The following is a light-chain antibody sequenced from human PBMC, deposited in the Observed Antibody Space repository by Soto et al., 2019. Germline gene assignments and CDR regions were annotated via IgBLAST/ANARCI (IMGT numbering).Light chain of an antibody. V-gene: IGLV4-69*01. CDR1: SGHSNYA. J-gene: IGLJ2*01. Sequence: QLVLTQSPSASASLGASVKLTCTLSSGHSNYAIAWHQRQPEQGPRYLMKLNSDGSHSKGDGIPDRFSGSSSGTERYLTISSLPSEDEADYYCQTWGTGIQVFGGGTKVTVL. CDR2: LNSDGSH. CDR3: QTWGTGIQV.